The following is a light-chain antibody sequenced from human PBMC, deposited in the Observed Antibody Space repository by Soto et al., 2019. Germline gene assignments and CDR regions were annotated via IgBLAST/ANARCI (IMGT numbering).Light chain of an antibody. CDR2: GAS. CDR3: QQYGRSPRT. CDR1: QNISSSY. J-gene: IGKJ1*01. V-gene: IGKV3-20*01. Sequence: EIVLTQSPGTLSLSPGERATLSCRASQNISSSYLAWYQQKPGQAPRLLIYGASSRATGIPDRFSGSGSGTDFTLTISRLEPEDFAVYFCQQYGRSPRTFGQGTKVEIK.